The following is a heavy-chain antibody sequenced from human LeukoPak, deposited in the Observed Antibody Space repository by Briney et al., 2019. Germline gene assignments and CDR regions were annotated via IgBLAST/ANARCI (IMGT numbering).Heavy chain of an antibody. Sequence: PGGSLRLSCAASGFTVSTNCMSWVRQAPGKGLEWVSVIYSGGSTYYTDSVKGRFTVSRDNSKNTVYLQMNSLRAEDTAVFYCARGPYNWNYGLYYYYMDLWGRGTTVTVSS. CDR3: ARGPYNWNYGLYYYYMDL. J-gene: IGHJ6*03. CDR2: IYSGGST. V-gene: IGHV3-53*01. D-gene: IGHD1-7*01. CDR1: GFTVSTNC.